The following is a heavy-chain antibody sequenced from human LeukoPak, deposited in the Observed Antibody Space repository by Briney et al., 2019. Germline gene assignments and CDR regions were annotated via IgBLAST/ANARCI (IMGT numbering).Heavy chain of an antibody. Sequence: SETLSLTCTVSGGSISSYYWSWIRQPPGKGLEWIGYIYYSGSTNYNPSLKSRVTISVDTSKNQFSLKLSSATAADTAVYYCARQVGRSGSVFDYWGQGTLVTVSS. CDR3: ARQVGRSGSVFDY. CDR2: IYYSGST. CDR1: GGSISSYY. D-gene: IGHD3-10*01. J-gene: IGHJ4*02. V-gene: IGHV4-59*08.